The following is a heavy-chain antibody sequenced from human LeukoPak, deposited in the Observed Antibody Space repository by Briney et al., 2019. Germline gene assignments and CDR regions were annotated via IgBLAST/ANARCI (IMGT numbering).Heavy chain of an antibody. J-gene: IGHJ3*02. Sequence: GASVKVSCKXSGYTFTGYYMHWVRQAPGQGLEWMGRINPNSGGTNYAQEFQGRVTMTRDTSISTAYMELSRLRSDDTAVYYCAQLITYYYDSSGYYGNAFDIWGQGAMVTVSS. V-gene: IGHV1-2*06. CDR1: GYTFTGYY. CDR3: AQLITYYYDSSGYYGNAFDI. D-gene: IGHD3-22*01. CDR2: INPNSGGT.